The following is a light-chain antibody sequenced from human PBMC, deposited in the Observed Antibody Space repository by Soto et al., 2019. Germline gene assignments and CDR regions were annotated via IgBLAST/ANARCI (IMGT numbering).Light chain of an antibody. CDR3: QQYQSLT. Sequence: IILTQSPGTLSLSPGERVTLSCKASQTINNNYVAWYQQRPGRAPRLLVYGASSRVTGIPDRFSGSGSGTDFTLTITGLEPEDFAVYYCQQYQSLTFGGGTKVYIK. V-gene: IGKV3-20*01. CDR1: QTINNNY. J-gene: IGKJ4*01. CDR2: GAS.